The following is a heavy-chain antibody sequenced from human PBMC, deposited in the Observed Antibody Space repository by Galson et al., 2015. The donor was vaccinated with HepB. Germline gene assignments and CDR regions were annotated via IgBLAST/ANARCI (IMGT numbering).Heavy chain of an antibody. D-gene: IGHD5-12*01. CDR2: ISWNSVDI. J-gene: IGHJ4*02. CDR1: GFTFDDHG. CDR3: VKTMGSGYDFRFDH. Sequence: SLRLSCAASGFTFDDHGMHWVRQAPGKGLEWVSAISWNSVDIAYADSVTGRFTISRDNAKNSLYLQMNSLRAEDTALYYCVKTMGSGYDFRFDHWGQGALVTVSS. V-gene: IGHV3-9*01.